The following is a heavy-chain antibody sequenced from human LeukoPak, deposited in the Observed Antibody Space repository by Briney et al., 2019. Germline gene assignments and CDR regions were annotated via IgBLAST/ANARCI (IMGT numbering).Heavy chain of an antibody. V-gene: IGHV1-69*13. Sequence: ASVKVSCKASGGTFSSYAISWVRQAPGQGLEWMGGIIPIFGTANYAQKFQGRVTITADESTSTAYMELSSLRSEDTAVYYCARAPEYSRYYYYYMDVWGKGTTVTVSS. J-gene: IGHJ6*03. CDR2: IIPIFGTA. CDR3: ARAPEYSRYYYYYMDV. CDR1: GGTFSSYA. D-gene: IGHD6-6*01.